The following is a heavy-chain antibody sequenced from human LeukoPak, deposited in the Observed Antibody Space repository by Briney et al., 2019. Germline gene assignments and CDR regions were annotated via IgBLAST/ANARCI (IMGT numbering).Heavy chain of an antibody. J-gene: IGHJ4*02. V-gene: IGHV3-23*01. CDR1: GFTFTTYA. Sequence: GGSLRLSCSASGFTFTTYAMSWVRQAPGRELEWLSSVAVGGSTYYADSVRGRFTISRDNSKNTPSLQMNSLRADDTAIYYCVRGYSSPDFWGQGTLVTVSS. CDR3: VRGYSSPDF. CDR2: VAVGGST. D-gene: IGHD6-13*01.